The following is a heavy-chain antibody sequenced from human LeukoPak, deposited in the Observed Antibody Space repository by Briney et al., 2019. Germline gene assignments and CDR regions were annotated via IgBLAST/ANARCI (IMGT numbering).Heavy chain of an antibody. CDR3: ARDRRDGYNYVLGY. CDR2: IYSGGST. Sequence: GGSLRLSCAASGFTVSSNYMSWVRQAPGKGLEWVSVIYSGGSTYYADSVKGRFTISRDNSKNTLYLQMNSLRAEDTAVYYCARDRRDGYNYVLGYWGQGTLVTVSS. D-gene: IGHD5-24*01. V-gene: IGHV3-66*01. J-gene: IGHJ4*02. CDR1: GFTVSSNY.